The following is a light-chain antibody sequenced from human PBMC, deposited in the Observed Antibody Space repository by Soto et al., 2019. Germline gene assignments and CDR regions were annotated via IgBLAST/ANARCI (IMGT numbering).Light chain of an antibody. CDR3: QQYNSYSWT. CDR1: QSISSW. CDR2: DAS. V-gene: IGKV1-5*01. Sequence: IQMTQSPSTLSASVGDRGTITCGASQSISSWLAWYQQKPGKAPKLLIYDASSLESGVPSRFSGSGSGTEFTLTISSLQPDDFATYYCQQYNSYSWTFGQGTKVDI. J-gene: IGKJ1*01.